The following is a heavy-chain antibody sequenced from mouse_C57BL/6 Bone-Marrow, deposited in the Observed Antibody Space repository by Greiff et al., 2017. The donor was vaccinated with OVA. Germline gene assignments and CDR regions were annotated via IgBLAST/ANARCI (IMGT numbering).Heavy chain of an antibody. Sequence: DVKLVESGGDLVKPGGSLKLSCAASGFTFSSYGMSWVRQTPDKRLEWVATISSGGSYTYYPDSVKGRFTISRDNAKNTLYLQMSSLKSEDTAMYYCASLDGYYLYYYAMDYWGQGTSVTVSS. CDR1: GFTFSSYG. J-gene: IGHJ4*01. V-gene: IGHV5-6*02. CDR3: ASLDGYYLYYYAMDY. D-gene: IGHD2-3*01. CDR2: ISSGGSYT.